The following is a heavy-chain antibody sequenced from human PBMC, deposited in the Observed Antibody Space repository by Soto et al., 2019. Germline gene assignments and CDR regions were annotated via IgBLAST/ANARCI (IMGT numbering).Heavy chain of an antibody. CDR1: GGAFGSSA. D-gene: IGHD3-22*01. CDR3: ARGYDSSGYLAY. J-gene: IGHJ4*02. Sequence: SAKPSWKDCGGAFGSSARRWVRQAPGQGLEWMGGIIPIFGTANYAQKFQGRVTITADESTSTAYMELSSLRSEDTAVYYCARGYDSSGYLAYWVQGTLVTVS. V-gene: IGHV1-69*01. CDR2: IIPIFGTA.